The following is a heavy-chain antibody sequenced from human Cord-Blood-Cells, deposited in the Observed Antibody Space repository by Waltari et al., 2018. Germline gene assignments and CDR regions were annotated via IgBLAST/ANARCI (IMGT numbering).Heavy chain of an antibody. CDR2: INHSGST. CDR3: ARGRDNRIAAAVSNAFDI. Sequence: QVQLQQWGAGLLKPSETLSLTCAAYGGSFSGYYWSWIRQPPGKGLERIGEINHSGSTNYNPSLKSRVTISVDTSKNQFSLKLSSVTAADTAVYYCARGRDNRIAAAVSNAFDIWGQGTMVTVSS. V-gene: IGHV4-34*01. J-gene: IGHJ3*02. CDR1: GGSFSGYY. D-gene: IGHD6-13*01.